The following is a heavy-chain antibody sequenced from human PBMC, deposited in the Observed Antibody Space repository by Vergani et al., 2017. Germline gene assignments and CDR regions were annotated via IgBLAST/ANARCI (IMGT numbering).Heavy chain of an antibody. J-gene: IGHJ6*02. CDR3: ARVRRDDSSGYYYYYGMDV. Sequence: QVQLQESGPGLVKPSQTLSLTCTVSGGSISSGDYYWSWIRQPPGKGLEWIGYIYYSGSTYYNPSLKSRVTISVDTSMNQFSLKLSSVTAADTAVYYCARVRRDDSSGYYYYYGMDVWGQGTTVTVSS. V-gene: IGHV4-30-4*01. D-gene: IGHD3-22*01. CDR1: GGSISSGDYY. CDR2: IYYSGST.